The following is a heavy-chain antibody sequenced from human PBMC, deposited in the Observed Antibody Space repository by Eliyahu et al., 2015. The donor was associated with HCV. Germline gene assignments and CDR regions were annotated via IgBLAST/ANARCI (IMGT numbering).Heavy chain of an antibody. Sequence: QVQLVESGGGVVQPGRSQRISCAASGFTFSRFAMHWVRQAPGRGLEWVAVISYDGDSTYYADSLKGRFTISRDNSKNTLYLEMNSVRSEDSAIYYCTKEDFSGSRFNWFDPWGQGTLVIVSS. CDR1: GFTFSRFA. D-gene: IGHD1-26*01. V-gene: IGHV3-30*18. J-gene: IGHJ5*02. CDR2: ISYDGDST. CDR3: TKEDFSGSRFNWFDP.